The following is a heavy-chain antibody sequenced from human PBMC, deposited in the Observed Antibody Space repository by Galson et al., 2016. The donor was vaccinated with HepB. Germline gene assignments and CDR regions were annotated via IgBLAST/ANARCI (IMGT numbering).Heavy chain of an antibody. CDR2: IYHSGST. D-gene: IGHD3-22*01. CDR1: GASITTGGYY. Sequence: TLSLTCNVSGASITTGGYYWGWVRQHAGKGLEIIGYIYHSGSTYYNPSLKSRVRLSMDTSKNQFSLNLRAVTPADTAVYYCARIPMIRVLSHFDSWGPGRLVTCSS. V-gene: IGHV4-31*03. CDR3: ARIPMIRVLSHFDS. J-gene: IGHJ4*01.